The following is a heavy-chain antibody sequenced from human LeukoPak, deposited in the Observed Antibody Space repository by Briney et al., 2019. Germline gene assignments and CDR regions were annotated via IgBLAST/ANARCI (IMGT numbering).Heavy chain of an antibody. J-gene: IGHJ4*02. D-gene: IGHD3-22*01. CDR2: IRYDRSNK. V-gene: IGHV3-30*02. CDR3: AKDRTYYYDSSGYPNRGFDY. Sequence: GGSLRLSCAASGFTFSSYGMHWVRQAPGKGLEWVAFIRYDRSNKYYADSVKGRFTISRDNSKNTLYLQMNSLRAEDTVVYYCAKDRTYYYDSSGYPNRGFDYWGQGTLVTVSS. CDR1: GFTFSSYG.